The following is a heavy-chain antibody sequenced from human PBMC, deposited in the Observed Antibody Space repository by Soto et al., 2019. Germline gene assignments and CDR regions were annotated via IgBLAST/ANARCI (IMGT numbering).Heavy chain of an antibody. CDR1: GFTLSEYG. V-gene: IGHV3-23*01. J-gene: IGHJ4*02. CDR3: ATANYGERD. D-gene: IGHD3-10*01. Sequence: ELQVLESGGGLVQPGGSLRLTCAASGFTLSEYGTSWVRQAPGKGLEWVSFVSGSGDSTYYTDSVKGRFTISRDSSKNTVCLHMYNLRVEDTAVYYCATANYGERDWGQGTLVTVSS. CDR2: VSGSGDST.